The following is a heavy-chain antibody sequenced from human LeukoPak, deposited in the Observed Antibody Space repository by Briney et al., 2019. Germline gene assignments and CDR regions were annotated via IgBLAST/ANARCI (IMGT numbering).Heavy chain of an antibody. CDR2: INPSSGST. D-gene: IGHD1-26*01. J-gene: IGHJ4*02. Sequence: ASVKVSCKASGYTFTTYYMHWVRQAPGQGLEWMVIINPSSGSTGYAQKFQGRVTMTRDTSTSTVYMELSSLRSEDTAVYYCATSETVGTTTGRRVLDYWGQGTLVTVSS. CDR1: GYTFTTYY. CDR3: ATSETVGTTTGRRVLDY. V-gene: IGHV1-46*01.